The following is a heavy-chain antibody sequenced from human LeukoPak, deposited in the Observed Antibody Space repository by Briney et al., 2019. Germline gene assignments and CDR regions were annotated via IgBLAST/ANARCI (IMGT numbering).Heavy chain of an antibody. CDR3: ARDRGVGGSAAIDAFDV. D-gene: IGHD3-10*01. J-gene: IGHJ3*01. CDR2: IYYSGST. Sequence: SETLSLTCTVSGGSISSYYWSWIRQPPGKGPEWIGYIYYSGSTRYNPSLKSRVTISLDTSKNQFSLKLSSVTAADTAVYYCARDRGVGGSAAIDAFDVWGQGTMATVSS. CDR1: GGSISSYY. V-gene: IGHV4-59*01.